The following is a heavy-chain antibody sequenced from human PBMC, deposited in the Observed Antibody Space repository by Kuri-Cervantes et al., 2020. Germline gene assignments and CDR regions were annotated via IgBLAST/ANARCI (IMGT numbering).Heavy chain of an antibody. D-gene: IGHD7-27*01. J-gene: IGHJ4*02. Sequence: GESLKISCAASGFTFSSYAMSWVRQAPGKGLEWVSAISGSGGSTYYADSVKGRFSISRDNSKNTLYLQVNSLRAEDTAVYYCAKDLRFLRWGSHFDYWGQGTLVTVSS. V-gene: IGHV3-23*01. CDR3: AKDLRFLRWGSHFDY. CDR1: GFTFSSYA. CDR2: ISGSGGST.